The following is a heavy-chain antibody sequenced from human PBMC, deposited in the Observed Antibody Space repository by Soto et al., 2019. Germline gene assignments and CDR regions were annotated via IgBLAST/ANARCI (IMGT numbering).Heavy chain of an antibody. V-gene: IGHV4-34*01. CDR1: GGSFSGYY. Sequence: SETLSLTCAVYGGSFSGYYWSWIRQPPGKGLEWIGEINHSGSTNYNPSLKSRVTISVDTSKNQFSLKLSSVTAAATAVYYCARWLRGYSYGFSAFDIWGQGTMVTVSS. CDR3: ARWLRGYSYGFSAFDI. J-gene: IGHJ3*02. D-gene: IGHD5-18*01. CDR2: INHSGST.